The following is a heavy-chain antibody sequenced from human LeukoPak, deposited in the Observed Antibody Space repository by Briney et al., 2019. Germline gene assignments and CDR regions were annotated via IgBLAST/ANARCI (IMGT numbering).Heavy chain of an antibody. CDR1: GFTFSSYG. D-gene: IGHD4-23*01. CDR3: ALLGTTVEQFDY. Sequence: GGSLRLSCAASGFTFSSYGMHWVRQAPGKGLEWVAVISYDGSNKYYVDSVKGRFTISRDNAKNSLYLQMNSLRDEDTAVYYCALLGTTVEQFDYWGQGTLVTVSS. V-gene: IGHV3-30*03. CDR2: ISYDGSNK. J-gene: IGHJ4*02.